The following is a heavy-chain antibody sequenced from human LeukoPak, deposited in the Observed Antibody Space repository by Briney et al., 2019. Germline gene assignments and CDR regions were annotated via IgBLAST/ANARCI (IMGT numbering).Heavy chain of an antibody. J-gene: IGHJ6*02. CDR2: IYYSGTT. CDR1: GGSISTSSYY. CDR3: ARDMVRGVPWDYYYYGMDV. Sequence: KTSETLSLTCTVSGGSISTSSYYWGWIRQPPGKGLEWIGSIYYSGTTYYNPSLKSRVTMSVDTSKNQFSLKLSSVTAADTAVYYCARDMVRGVPWDYYYYGMDVWGQGTTVTVSS. V-gene: IGHV4-39*07. D-gene: IGHD3-10*01.